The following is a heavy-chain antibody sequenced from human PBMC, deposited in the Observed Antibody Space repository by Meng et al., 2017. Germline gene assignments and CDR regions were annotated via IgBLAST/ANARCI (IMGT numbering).Heavy chain of an antibody. D-gene: IGHD1-26*01. V-gene: IGHV7-4-1*02. J-gene: IGHJ4*02. Sequence: QGQVVQFGVELKKAGGSMIVSFKASGYTFTKHSKELVRPAPRQGLEWVGMVNTNTGNPTYAQGFTGRFVFSLDTSVSTANLQISSLKAEDTAVYYCARENRWEPPDYWGQGTLVTVSS. CDR2: VNTNTGNP. CDR3: ARENRWEPPDY. CDR1: GYTFTKHS.